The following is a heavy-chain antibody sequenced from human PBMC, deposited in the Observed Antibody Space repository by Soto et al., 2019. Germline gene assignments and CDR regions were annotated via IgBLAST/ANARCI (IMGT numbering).Heavy chain of an antibody. CDR1: GYTFTSYD. CDR3: AVVVDIVVVPAAIGFGY. V-gene: IGHV1-8*01. CDR2: MNPNSGNT. D-gene: IGHD2-2*02. Sequence: QVQLVQSGAEVKKPGTSVKVSCKASGYTFTSYDINWVRQATGQGIEWMGWMNPNSGNTGYAQKFQGRVTMTRNTSRSTADMELSSLRSADTAMYYCAVVVDIVVVPAAIGFGYWGQGTLVTVSS. J-gene: IGHJ4*02.